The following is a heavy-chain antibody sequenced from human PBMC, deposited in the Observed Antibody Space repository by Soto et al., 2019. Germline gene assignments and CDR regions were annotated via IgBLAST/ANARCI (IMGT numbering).Heavy chain of an antibody. CDR1: GYTFTSYA. V-gene: IGHV1-3*01. J-gene: IGHJ5*02. CDR2: INAGNGNT. CDR3: ARDAFCSGGSCPDVSWFDP. Sequence: ASVKVSCKASGYTFTSYARRWVRQAPGQRLEWMGWINAGNGNTKYSQKFQGRVTITRDTSASTAYMELSSLRSEDTPVYYCARDAFCSGGSCPDVSWFDPWGQGTLVTVSS. D-gene: IGHD2-15*01.